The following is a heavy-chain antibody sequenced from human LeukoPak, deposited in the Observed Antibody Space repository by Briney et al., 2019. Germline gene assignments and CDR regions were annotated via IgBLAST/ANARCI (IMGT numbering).Heavy chain of an antibody. D-gene: IGHD1-26*01. CDR3: TRDSGTYNWFDP. Sequence: GGSLRLSCAASGLTFSASNMNWVRQAPGKGLEWVGQIDEKDRGYATATAYAASVKGRFTITRDDSINTAYLQMKNLKTEDTALYYCTRDSGTYNWFDPWGQGTLVTVSS. J-gene: IGHJ5*02. V-gene: IGHV3-73*01. CDR2: IDEKDRGYATAT. CDR1: GLTFSASN.